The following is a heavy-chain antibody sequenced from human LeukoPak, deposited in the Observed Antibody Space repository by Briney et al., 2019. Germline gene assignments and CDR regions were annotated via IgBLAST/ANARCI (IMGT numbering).Heavy chain of an antibody. CDR1: GFTFSSYS. J-gene: IGHJ4*02. Sequence: GGSLRLSCAASGFTFSSYSMNWVRQAPGKGLEWVSSISSSSSYIYYADSVKGRFTISRDNAKNSLYLQMNSLSAEATAVYYCARACLHDSSGRTSKGPFDYWGQGTLVTVSS. CDR2: ISSSSSYI. CDR3: ARACLHDSSGRTSKGPFDY. V-gene: IGHV3-21*01. D-gene: IGHD3-22*01.